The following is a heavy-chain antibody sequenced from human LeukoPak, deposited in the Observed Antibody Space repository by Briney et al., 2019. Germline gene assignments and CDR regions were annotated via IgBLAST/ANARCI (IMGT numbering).Heavy chain of an antibody. CDR1: GFTFSSYS. Sequence: GSLRLSCAASGFTFSSYSMNWVRQAPGKGLEWVSYITSTSSTIYYADAVKGRFTISRDNAKNSLYLQMNSLRAEHTAVYYCARASTTVIKQSDYWGQGTLVTVSP. V-gene: IGHV3-48*01. CDR2: ITSTSSTI. J-gene: IGHJ4*02. D-gene: IGHD4-11*01. CDR3: ARASTTVIKQSDY.